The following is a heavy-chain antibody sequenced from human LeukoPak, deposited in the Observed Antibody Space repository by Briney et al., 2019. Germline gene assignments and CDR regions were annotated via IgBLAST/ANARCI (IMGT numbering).Heavy chain of an antibody. J-gene: IGHJ6*04. CDR2: IIPIFGTA. V-gene: IGHV1-69*01. CDR3: ARERVAVAGPEYYYYYGMDV. CDR1: GGTFSSYA. D-gene: IGHD6-19*01. Sequence: EASVKVSCKASGGTFSSYAISWVRHAPGQGREWMGGIIPIFGTANYAQKFQGRVTITADESTSTAYMELSSLRSEDTAVYYCARERVAVAGPEYYYYYGMDVWGKGTTVTVSS.